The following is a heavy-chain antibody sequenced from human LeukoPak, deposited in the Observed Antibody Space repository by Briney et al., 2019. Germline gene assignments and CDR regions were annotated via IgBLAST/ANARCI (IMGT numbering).Heavy chain of an antibody. J-gene: IGHJ3*02. D-gene: IGHD2-21*02. CDR3: ARDQYCGGDCYSRAFDI. CDR1: GGPISSSNW. Sequence: SETLSLTCAVSGGPISSSNWWTWVRQPPKKGLEWIGESYHSGSTNYNPSLKSRVAISVDKSNNHFSLKLTSVTAADTAVYYCARDQYCGGDCYSRAFDIWGQGTMVTVSS. CDR2: SYHSGST. V-gene: IGHV4-4*02.